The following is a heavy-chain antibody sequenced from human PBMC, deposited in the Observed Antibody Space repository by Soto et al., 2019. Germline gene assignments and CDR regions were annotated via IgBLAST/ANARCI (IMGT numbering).Heavy chain of an antibody. D-gene: IGHD6-19*01. CDR3: ARHTGYSSGKRWFDP. V-gene: IGHV4-39*01. J-gene: IGHJ5*02. Sequence: SETLSLTCTVSGGSISSGSYFWGWIRQPPGKGLEWIGSIYYSGSTSYNPSLRSRVTMSVDTSKNQFSLKLSSGSAADTAVYYCARHTGYSSGKRWFDPWGQGTLVTVSS. CDR2: IYYSGST. CDR1: GGSISSGSYF.